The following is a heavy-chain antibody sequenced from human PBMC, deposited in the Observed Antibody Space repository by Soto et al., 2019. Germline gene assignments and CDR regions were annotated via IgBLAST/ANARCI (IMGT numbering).Heavy chain of an antibody. Sequence: QVQLQQWGAGLLKPSETLSLTCAVYGGSFSGYYWSWIRQPPGKGLEWIGEINHSGSTNYNPSLKSRVTISVDTSKNQFSLKLSSVTAADTAVYYCARGIRYRSTQYYYYGMDVWGQGTTVTVSS. CDR1: GGSFSGYY. J-gene: IGHJ6*02. CDR2: INHSGST. D-gene: IGHD3-9*01. V-gene: IGHV4-34*01. CDR3: ARGIRYRSTQYYYYGMDV.